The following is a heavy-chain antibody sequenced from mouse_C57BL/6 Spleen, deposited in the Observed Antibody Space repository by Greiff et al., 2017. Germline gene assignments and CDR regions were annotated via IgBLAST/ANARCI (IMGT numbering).Heavy chain of an antibody. CDR3: ARWIYYGSTHAMDY. V-gene: IGHV1-50*01. CDR1: GYTFTSYW. Sequence: VQLQQPGAELVKPGASVKLSCKASGYTFTSYWMQWVKQRPGQGLEWIGEIDPSDSYTNYNQKFKGKATLTVDTSSSQAYMQLSSLTSEESAVYYCARWIYYGSTHAMDYWGQGTSDTVSS. CDR2: IDPSDSYT. D-gene: IGHD1-1*01. J-gene: IGHJ4*01.